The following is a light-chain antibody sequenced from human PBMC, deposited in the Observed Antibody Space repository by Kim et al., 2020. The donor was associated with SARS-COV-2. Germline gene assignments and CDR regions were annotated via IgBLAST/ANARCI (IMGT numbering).Light chain of an antibody. V-gene: IGLV3-19*01. CDR2: GKN. CDR1: SLRSYY. CDR3: NSRDSSGNPHYV. J-gene: IGLJ1*01. Sequence: LGKTVRITCQGDSLRSYYASWYQQKPGQAPVLVIYGKNNRPSGIPDRFSGSSSGNTASLTITGAQAEDEADYYCNSRDSSGNPHYVFGTGTKVTVL.